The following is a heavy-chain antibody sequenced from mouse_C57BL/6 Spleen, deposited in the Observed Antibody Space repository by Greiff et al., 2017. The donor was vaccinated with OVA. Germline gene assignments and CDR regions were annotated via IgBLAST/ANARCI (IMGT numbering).Heavy chain of an antibody. CDR1: GYAFSSSW. Sequence: QVQLQQSGPELVKPGASVKISCKASGYAFSSSWMNWVQQRPGKGLEWIGRIYHGDGATNYNGKFKGKATLTADKSSSTAYMHLSSRTSEDFAVYFCASFYHGNYVDYWGQGTTLTVSS. CDR2: IYHGDGAT. D-gene: IGHD2-1*01. J-gene: IGHJ2*01. V-gene: IGHV1-82*01. CDR3: ASFYHGNYVDY.